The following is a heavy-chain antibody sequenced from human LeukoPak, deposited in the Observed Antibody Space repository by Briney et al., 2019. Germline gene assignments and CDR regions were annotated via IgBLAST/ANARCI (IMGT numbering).Heavy chain of an antibody. Sequence: GGSLRLSCAASGFTFSDYYMSWVRQAPGKGLEWVSAISGSGGSTYYADSVKGRFTISRDNSKNTLYLQMNSLRAEDTAVYYCAKDQKAAAGTPFGYWGQGTLVTVSS. CDR2: ISGSGGST. D-gene: IGHD6-13*01. J-gene: IGHJ4*02. V-gene: IGHV3-23*01. CDR1: GFTFSDYY. CDR3: AKDQKAAAGTPFGY.